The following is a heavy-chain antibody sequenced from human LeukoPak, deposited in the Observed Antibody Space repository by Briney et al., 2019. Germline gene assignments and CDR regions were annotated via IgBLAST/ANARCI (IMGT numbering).Heavy chain of an antibody. CDR2: IYYSGST. J-gene: IGHJ3*02. D-gene: IGHD4-23*01. CDR3: ARQSLSYGGPPAFDI. V-gene: IGHV4-59*01. CDR1: GGSISSYY. Sequence: SETLSLTCTVPGGSISSYYWSWIRQPPGKGLEWIGYIYYSGSTNYNPSLKSRVTISVDTSKNQFSLKLSSVTAADTAVYYCARQSLSYGGPPAFDIWGQGTMVTVSS.